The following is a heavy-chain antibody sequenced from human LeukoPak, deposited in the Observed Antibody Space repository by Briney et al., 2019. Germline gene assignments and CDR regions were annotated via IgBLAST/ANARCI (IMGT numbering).Heavy chain of an antibody. CDR1: GDSISSRRSY. Sequence: PSETLSLTCIVSGDSISSRRSYWGGIRQPPGKGLVWVGNIYYIWLTYYNPSLERRVTISIGTSKNQFSLKLTSVTAAHTAVYYCARQSGAVDDFDARGPGKLVSLSS. J-gene: IGHJ3*01. CDR3: ARQSGAVDDFDA. CDR2: IYYIWLT. V-gene: IGHV4-39*01. D-gene: IGHD6-19*01.